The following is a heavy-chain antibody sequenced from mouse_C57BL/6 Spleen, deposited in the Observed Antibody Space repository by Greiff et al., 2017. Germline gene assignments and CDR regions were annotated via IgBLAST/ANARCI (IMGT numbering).Heavy chain of an antibody. CDR3: DLMIYYGNYEAMDY. J-gene: IGHJ4*01. D-gene: IGHD2-1*01. CDR1: GFSLSTFGMG. CDR2: IWWDDDT. Sequence: QVTLKEPGPGILQPSQTLSLTCYFSGFSLSTFGMGVGWIRQPSGKGLEWLAHIWWDDDTYYNPALKSRLTISKDTSKNPVVLNITNVDTADTATYYCDLMIYYGNYEAMDYGGQGTSVTVSS. V-gene: IGHV8-8*01.